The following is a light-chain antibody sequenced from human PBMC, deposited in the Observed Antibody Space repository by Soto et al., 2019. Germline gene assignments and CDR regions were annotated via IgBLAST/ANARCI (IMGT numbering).Light chain of an antibody. CDR1: SSDVGGYNY. CDR3: SSYTSSSTDV. V-gene: IGLV2-14*01. Sequence: QSALTQPASVSGSPGQSITISCTGTSSDVGGYNYVYWYQQHPGKAPKLLIYDVSNRPSGISNRFSGSKSGNTASLTIAGLPDEDEADYYCSSYTSSSTDVFGAGTKVTVL. J-gene: IGLJ1*01. CDR2: DVS.